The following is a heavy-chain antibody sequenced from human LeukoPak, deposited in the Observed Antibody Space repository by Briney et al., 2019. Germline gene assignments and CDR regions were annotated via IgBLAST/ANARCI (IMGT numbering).Heavy chain of an antibody. D-gene: IGHD3-10*01. V-gene: IGHV1-8*01. Sequence: ASVKVSCKACGYTFSSHDINWVRQATAQALEWPGWMNPNSGHTGYAQKFQRRVTMHRNTSLSTADMELSSPRSEDTAVYYSRRAPGGGGPGDYYGMDFCTEATTVRVSS. J-gene: IGHJ6*04. CDR1: GYTFSSHD. CDR2: MNPNSGHT. CDR3: RRAPGGGGPGDYYGMDF.